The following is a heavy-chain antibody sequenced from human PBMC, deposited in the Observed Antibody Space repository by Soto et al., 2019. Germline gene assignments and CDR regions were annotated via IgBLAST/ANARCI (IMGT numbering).Heavy chain of an antibody. CDR2: INHSGST. J-gene: IGHJ6*02. V-gene: IGHV4-34*01. D-gene: IGHD6-13*01. Sequence: QVQLQQWGAGLLKPSETLSLTCAVYGGSFSGYYWSWIRQPPGKGLEWIGEINHSGSTNYNPSLKSRVTISVDTSKNQFSLKLSSVTAADTAVYYCASGGGAAGTYYYYGMDVWGQGTTVTVSS. CDR1: GGSFSGYY. CDR3: ASGGGAAGTYYYYGMDV.